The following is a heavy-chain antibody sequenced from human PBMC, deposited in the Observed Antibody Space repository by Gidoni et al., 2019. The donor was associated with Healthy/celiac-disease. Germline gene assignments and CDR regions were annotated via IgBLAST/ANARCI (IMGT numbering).Heavy chain of an antibody. CDR1: GFTSSSYA. V-gene: IGHV3-30-3*01. CDR2: ISNDGSNK. CDR3: AGPLEYSSPRVLVYAFDI. D-gene: IGHD6-13*01. Sequence: QVQLVEPGGGVVEPGRSLRLSCAVSGFTSSSYAMHWVRQAHGTGLEWVAVISNDGSNKYYTDSVKGRFTISKDNSKNTLYLQMNSLRTEDTAVYYCAGPLEYSSPRVLVYAFDIWGQGTMVTVSS. J-gene: IGHJ3*02.